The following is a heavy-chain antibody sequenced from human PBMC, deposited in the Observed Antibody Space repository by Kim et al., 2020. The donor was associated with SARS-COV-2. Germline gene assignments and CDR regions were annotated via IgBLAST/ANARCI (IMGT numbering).Heavy chain of an antibody. J-gene: IGHJ6*02. D-gene: IGHD6-13*01. CDR1: GGTFSSYA. Sequence: SVKVSCKASGGTFSSYAISWVRQAPGQGLEWMGGIIPIFGTANYAQKFQGRVTITADESTSTAYMELSSLRSEDTAVYYCARERAYSSSYKVFNYYYYYGMDVWGQGTTVTVSS. V-gene: IGHV1-69*13. CDR3: ARERAYSSSYKVFNYYYYYGMDV. CDR2: IIPIFGTA.